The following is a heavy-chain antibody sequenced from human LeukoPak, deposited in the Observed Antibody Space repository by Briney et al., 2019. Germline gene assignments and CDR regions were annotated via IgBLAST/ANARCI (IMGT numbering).Heavy chain of an antibody. D-gene: IGHD1-26*01. V-gene: IGHV3-7*01. J-gene: IGHJ4*02. CDR2: IKQDGSEK. CDR1: GFTFSSYW. CDR3: ARDKIVGATYFDY. Sequence: GGSLRLSCAASGFTFSSYWMSWVRQAPGKGLEWVANIKQDGSEKYYVDSVKGRVTISRDNAKNSLYLQMNSLRAEDTAVYYCARDKIVGATYFDYWGQGTLVTVSS.